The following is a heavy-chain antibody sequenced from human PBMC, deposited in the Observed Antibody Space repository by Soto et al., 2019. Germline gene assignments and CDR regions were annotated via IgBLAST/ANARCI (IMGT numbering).Heavy chain of an antibody. V-gene: IGHV1-3*01. CDR1: GYTFTSYA. CDR3: ARVGFWASSSPGAFDI. J-gene: IGHJ3*02. CDR2: INAGNGNT. D-gene: IGHD6-13*01. Sequence: ASVKVSCKASGYTFTSYAMHWVRQAPGQRLEWMGWINAGNGNTKYSQKFQGRVTITRDTSASTAYMELSSLRSEDTAVYYCARVGFWASSSPGAFDIWGQGTMVTVSS.